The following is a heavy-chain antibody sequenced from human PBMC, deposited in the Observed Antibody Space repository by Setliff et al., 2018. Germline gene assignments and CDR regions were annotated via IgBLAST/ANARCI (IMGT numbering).Heavy chain of an antibody. CDR1: GGSISSGGYY. V-gene: IGHV4-31*03. CDR3: ARDPLTTNRRRAFDI. D-gene: IGHD4-17*01. J-gene: IGHJ3*02. CDR2: IYYSGST. Sequence: SETLSLTCTVSGGSISSGGYYWSWIRQHPGKGLEWIGYIYYSGSTYYNPSLKSRVTISVDTSKDQFSLELSSVTAADTAVYYCARDPLTTNRRRAFDIWGQGTMVTVSS.